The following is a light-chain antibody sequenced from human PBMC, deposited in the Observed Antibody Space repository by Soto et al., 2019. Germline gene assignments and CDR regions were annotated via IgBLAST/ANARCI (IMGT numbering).Light chain of an antibody. V-gene: IGKV3-20*01. CDR3: QQYGSSPPT. CDR1: QSVSSSY. Sequence: EIVLTQSPGTLSLSPGERATLSCRASQSVSSSYLAWYQQKPGQAPRLLIYGASSRATGIPDRFSGSGSGTDFTLTISRLGPEDFAVYYCQQYGSSPPTFGQGT. J-gene: IGKJ1*01. CDR2: GAS.